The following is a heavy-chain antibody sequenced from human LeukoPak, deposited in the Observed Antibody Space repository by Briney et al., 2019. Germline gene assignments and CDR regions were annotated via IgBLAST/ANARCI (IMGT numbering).Heavy chain of an antibody. J-gene: IGHJ4*02. CDR2: ISGSGGTT. D-gene: IGHD2-15*01. Sequence: GGSLRLSCAASGFSFSSYAMSWVRQAPGKGLEWVSGISGSGGTTYYADSVKGRFTISRDNSKNTLYLQMNSLRAEDTAVYYCAKATKSGYFDYWGQGTLVTVSS. V-gene: IGHV3-23*01. CDR1: GFSFSSYA. CDR3: AKATKSGYFDY.